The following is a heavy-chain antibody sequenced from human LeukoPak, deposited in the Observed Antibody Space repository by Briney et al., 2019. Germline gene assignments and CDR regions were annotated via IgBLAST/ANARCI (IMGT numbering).Heavy chain of an antibody. V-gene: IGHV4-39*01. J-gene: IGHJ4*02. Sequence: SETLSLTCSVSGASISGGAYYWGWIRQPPGKGLEWIGSIYYTGSAYDNPSLKSRVTISVDTSKNQFSLKLSSVTAADTAVYYCARRGGSGRAFDYWGQGTLVTVSS. D-gene: IGHD1-26*01. CDR2: IYYTGSA. CDR1: GASISGGAYY. CDR3: ARRGGSGRAFDY.